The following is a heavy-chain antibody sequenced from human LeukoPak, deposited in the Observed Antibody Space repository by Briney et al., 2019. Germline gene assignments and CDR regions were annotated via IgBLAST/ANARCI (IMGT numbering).Heavy chain of an antibody. CDR1: GFPLYTNA. J-gene: IGHJ4*02. Sequence: GGSLRLSCVASGFPLYTNAVSWVRQTPGKGLEWVSGISASGIGTHYADSVKGRFAISRDISNNTVFLQLNNLRPEDTAVYYCAKMPDPEVAGTWGYYLAHWGQGTRVAVSA. CDR2: ISASGIGT. CDR3: AKMPDPEVAGTWGYYLAH. D-gene: IGHD6-13*01. V-gene: IGHV3-23*01.